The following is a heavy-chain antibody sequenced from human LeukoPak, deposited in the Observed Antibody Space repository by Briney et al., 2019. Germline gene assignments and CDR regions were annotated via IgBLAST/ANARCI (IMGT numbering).Heavy chain of an antibody. D-gene: IGHD3-9*01. J-gene: IGHJ4*02. CDR2: ISGSGGST. CDR3: ARGKGYDILTGNYFDY. Sequence: GGTLRLSCAASGFIFSSHGMNWVRQAPGKGLEWVSAISGSGGSTYYADSVKGRFTISRDNSKNTLYLQMNSLRAEDTALYYCARGKGYDILTGNYFDYWGQGTLVTVSS. CDR1: GFIFSSHG. V-gene: IGHV3-23*01.